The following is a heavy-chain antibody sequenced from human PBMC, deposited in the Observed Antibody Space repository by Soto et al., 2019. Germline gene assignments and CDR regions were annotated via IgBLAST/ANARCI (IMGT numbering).Heavy chain of an antibody. Sequence: QVQLQESGPGLVKPSQTLSLTCTVSGGSIRSGGYYWRLLRQHPGKGLEWIGYIYYSGSTYYNPSLKSRVTISVDTSKKQFSLKLSSVTAADTAVYYCARGLIDYGDYFDYWGQGTLVTVSS. D-gene: IGHD4-17*01. CDR2: IYYSGST. CDR3: ARGLIDYGDYFDY. V-gene: IGHV4-31*03. CDR1: GGSIRSGGYY. J-gene: IGHJ4*02.